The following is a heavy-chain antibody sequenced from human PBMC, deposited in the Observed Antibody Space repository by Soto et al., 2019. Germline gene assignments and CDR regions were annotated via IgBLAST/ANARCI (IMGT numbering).Heavy chain of an antibody. D-gene: IGHD2-2*01. CDR3: AKDLSYRTAAIHFDY. J-gene: IGHJ4*02. V-gene: IGHV3-23*01. Sequence: GGSLRLSCAASGFTFSSYAMSWVRQAPGKGLEWVSAISGSGGSTYYADSVKGRFTISRDNSKNTLYLQMNSLRAEDTAVYYCAKDLSYRTAAIHFDYWGQGTLVTVSS. CDR1: GFTFSSYA. CDR2: ISGSGGST.